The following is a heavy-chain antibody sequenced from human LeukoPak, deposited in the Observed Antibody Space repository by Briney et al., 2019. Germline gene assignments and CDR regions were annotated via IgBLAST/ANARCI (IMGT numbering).Heavy chain of an antibody. CDR3: ARKTPLNPHNY. Sequence: GGSLRLSCAPSGFTFSNYAMSWVRQAPGKGLEWVSAIGAGGNTYYADSVKGRFTISRDNSKNTLYLQMNSLRAEDTAVYYCARKTPLNPHNYWGQGTLVTVSS. V-gene: IGHV3-23*01. CDR2: IGAGGNT. CDR1: GFTFSNYA. J-gene: IGHJ4*02.